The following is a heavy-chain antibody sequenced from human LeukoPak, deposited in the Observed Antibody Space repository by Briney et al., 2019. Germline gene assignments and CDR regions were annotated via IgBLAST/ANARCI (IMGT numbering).Heavy chain of an antibody. CDR1: GGSISSNSYY. V-gene: IGHV4-39*07. CDR2: IYYSGNT. CDR3: ARVSMGYCSSTSCYNGGYYYYYMDV. D-gene: IGHD2-2*02. Sequence: SETLSLTCTVSGGSISSNSYYWGWIRQPPGKGLEWIGSIYYSGNTYYNPSLKSRVTISVDTSKNQFSLKVSSVTAADTAVYYCARVSMGYCSSTSCYNGGYYYYYMDVWGKGTTVTVSS. J-gene: IGHJ6*03.